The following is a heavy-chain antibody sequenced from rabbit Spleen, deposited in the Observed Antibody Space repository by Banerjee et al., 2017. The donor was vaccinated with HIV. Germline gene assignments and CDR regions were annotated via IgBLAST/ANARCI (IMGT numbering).Heavy chain of an antibody. J-gene: IGHJ4*01. V-gene: IGHV1S40*01. Sequence: QSLEESGGDLVKPGASLTLSCEASGFTLSNYWMCWVRQAPGKGLEWIACIDAGYVSSTYYASWAQGRFTISKASSTTVTLQMTSLTVADTATYFCARGLSSNGDSFALWGQGTLVTVS. CDR1: GFTLSNYW. CDR3: ARGLSSNGDSFAL. CDR2: IDAGYVSST. D-gene: IGHD1-1*01.